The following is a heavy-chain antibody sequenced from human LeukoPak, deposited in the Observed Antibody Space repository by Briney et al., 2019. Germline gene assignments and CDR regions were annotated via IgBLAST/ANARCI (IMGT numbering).Heavy chain of an antibody. J-gene: IGHJ4*02. CDR3: ARANYGDRSFDY. CDR2: ISAYNGNT. CDR1: GYTFTSYG. Sequence: ASVKVSCKASGYTFTSYGISWVRQAPGQGLEWMGWISAYNGNTNYAQKLQGRVTMTTDTSTSTAYMELSSLRSEDTAVYYCARANYGDRSFDYWGQGTLVTVSS. V-gene: IGHV1-18*01. D-gene: IGHD4-17*01.